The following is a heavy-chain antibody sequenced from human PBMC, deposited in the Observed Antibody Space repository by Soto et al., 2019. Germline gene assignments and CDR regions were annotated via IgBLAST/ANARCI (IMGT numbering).Heavy chain of an antibody. Sequence: SETLSLTCTVSGGSVSSGSYYWSWIRQPPGKGLEWIGYIYYSGSTNYNPSLKSRVTISVDTSKNQFSLKLSSVTAADTAVYYCAREPYSIRGYYYGMDVWGQGTTVTAP. D-gene: IGHD6-13*01. CDR3: AREPYSIRGYYYGMDV. V-gene: IGHV4-61*01. J-gene: IGHJ6*02. CDR1: GGSVSSGSYY. CDR2: IYYSGST.